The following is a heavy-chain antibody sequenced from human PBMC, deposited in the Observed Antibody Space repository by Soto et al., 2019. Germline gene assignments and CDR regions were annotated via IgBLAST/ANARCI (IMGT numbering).Heavy chain of an antibody. Sequence: GRSLRLSCMASGFPSSTYGFSTYAMTWGRQPPGKGLEWVSVISGSGSHSYYADSVKGRFTISRDNSRNTLFLQMDSVRADDSAVYFCAKGTSSEFLLSFDDWGHGTLVTVSS. CDR2: ISGSGSHS. CDR3: AKGTSSEFLLSFDD. V-gene: IGHV3-23*01. D-gene: IGHD3-10*01. CDR1: GFPSSTYGFSTYA. J-gene: IGHJ4*01.